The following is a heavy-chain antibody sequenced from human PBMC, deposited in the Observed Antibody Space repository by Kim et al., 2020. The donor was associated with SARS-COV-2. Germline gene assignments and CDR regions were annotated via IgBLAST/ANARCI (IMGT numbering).Heavy chain of an antibody. D-gene: IGHD4-17*01. CDR2: IKSKTDGGTT. CDR1: GFTFSNAW. Sequence: GGSLRLSCAASGFTFSNAWMSWVRQAPGKGLEWVGRIKSKTDGGTTDYAAPVKGRFTISRDDSKNTLYLQMNSLKTEDTAVYYCTTGWELYGDYVYWGQGTLVTVSS. J-gene: IGHJ4*02. V-gene: IGHV3-15*01. CDR3: TTGWELYGDYVY.